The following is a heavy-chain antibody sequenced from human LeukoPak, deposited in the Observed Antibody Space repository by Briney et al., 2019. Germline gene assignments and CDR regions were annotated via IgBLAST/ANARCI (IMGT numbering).Heavy chain of an antibody. CDR2: ISGSGGST. CDR3: VKYGYATPLDC. D-gene: IGHD5-12*01. CDR1: GFTFSSYA. J-gene: IGHJ4*02. V-gene: IGHV3-23*01. Sequence: GALRLSCAASGFTFSSYAMSWVRQAPGKGLEWVSAISGSGGSTYYADSVKGRFTLSRDNSKNTLYLQMNSLRAEDTAVYYCVKYGYATPLDCWGQGILVTVCS.